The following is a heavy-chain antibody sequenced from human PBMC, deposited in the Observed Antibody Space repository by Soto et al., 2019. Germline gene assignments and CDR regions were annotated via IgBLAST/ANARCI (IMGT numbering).Heavy chain of an antibody. V-gene: IGHV1-3*01. CDR1: GYTFTGYA. D-gene: IGHD3-10*01. J-gene: IGHJ6*02. CDR3: AGVTPLTYGSHSLDYYGMDV. Sequence: ASVKVSCKASGYTFTGYAMHWVRQAPGQRLEWMGWINAGNGNTKYSQKFQGRVTITRDTSASTAYMELSSLRSEDTAVYYCAGVTPLTYGSHSLDYYGMDVWGQGTTVTV. CDR2: INAGNGNT.